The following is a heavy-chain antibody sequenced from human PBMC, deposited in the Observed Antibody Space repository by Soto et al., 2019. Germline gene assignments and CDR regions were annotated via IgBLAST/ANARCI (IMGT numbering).Heavy chain of an antibody. CDR2: MNPNSGNT. D-gene: IGHD6-19*01. CDR1: GYTFTSYD. V-gene: IGHV1-8*01. Sequence: QVQLVQSGAEVKKPGASVKVSCKASGYTFTSYDINWVRQATGQGLEWMGWMNPNSGNTGYAQKFQGRVTMTRNTSISTADMELSSLRSDATAVYYRAREVAGYVGNWGQGTLVTVPS. J-gene: IGHJ4*02. CDR3: AREVAGYVGN.